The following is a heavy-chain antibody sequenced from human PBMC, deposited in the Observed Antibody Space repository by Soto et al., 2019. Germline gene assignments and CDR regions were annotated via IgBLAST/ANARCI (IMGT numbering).Heavy chain of an antibody. CDR1: GGSISSSSYY. CDR2: IYYSGST. V-gene: IGHV4-39*01. D-gene: IGHD3-10*01. Sequence: PSETLSLTCTVSGGSISSSSYYWGWIRQPPGKGLEWIGSIYYSGSTYYNPSLKSRVTISVDTSKNQFSLKLSSVTAADTAVYYCAIGSPWFGELSRSWYYYMDVWGKGTTITVS. CDR3: AIGSPWFGELSRSWYYYMDV. J-gene: IGHJ6*03.